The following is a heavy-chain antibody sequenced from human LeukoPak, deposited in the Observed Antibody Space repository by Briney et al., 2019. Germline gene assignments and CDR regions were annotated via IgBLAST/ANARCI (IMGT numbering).Heavy chain of an antibody. D-gene: IGHD6-19*01. CDR1: GYTFSSYW. V-gene: IGHV3-7*03. J-gene: IGHJ4*02. Sequence: GGSVRLSCAASGYTFSSYWMSWVRQAPGKGLEWVGNIRQDRGDKNYVDNLQGRVTISRDNAKNSLYLQMNSLRAEDTAVYYCAREIAVAGAFDCWGQGTLVTVSS. CDR2: IRQDRGDK. CDR3: AREIAVAGAFDC.